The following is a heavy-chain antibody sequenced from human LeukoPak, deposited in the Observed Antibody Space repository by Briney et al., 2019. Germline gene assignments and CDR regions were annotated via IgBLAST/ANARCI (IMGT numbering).Heavy chain of an antibody. J-gene: IGHJ5*02. CDR2: ITSNGDST. CDR1: GFTFSSYA. D-gene: IGHD2/OR15-2a*01. CDR3: ARGAYHMLFMPTWFDT. V-gene: IGHV3-64*01. Sequence: GGSLRLSCTASGFTFSSYAMHWVRQAPGKELEYVSAITSNGDSTHYARSVKGRFTISRDNSKDTVYLQMGSLRSEDMAVYYCARGAYHMLFMPTWFDTWGQGTVVTVSS.